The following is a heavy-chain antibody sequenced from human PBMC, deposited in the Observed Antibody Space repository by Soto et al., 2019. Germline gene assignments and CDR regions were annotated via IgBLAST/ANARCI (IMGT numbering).Heavy chain of an antibody. CDR3: AKPDPCTTLMRVDN. J-gene: IGHJ4*02. CDR2: ISYDGRNK. D-gene: IGHD2-8*01. Sequence: QVQLVDSGGDVVQPGGSLRLSCAAAGFTFSNYGMQWVRQAPGRGLEWLAVISYDGRNKYYADYLKGRFTISRDNSEKTLFLEMSSLRADDTAVYYCAKPDPCTTLMRVDNWGQGTLFTVSS. CDR1: GFTFSNYG. V-gene: IGHV3-30*18.